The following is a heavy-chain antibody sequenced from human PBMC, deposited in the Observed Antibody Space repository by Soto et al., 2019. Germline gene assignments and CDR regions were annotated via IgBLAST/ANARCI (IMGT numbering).Heavy chain of an antibody. CDR2: ISGSGEYI. V-gene: IGHV3-23*01. J-gene: IGHJ3*02. D-gene: IGHD4-17*01. CDR1: VFTLSTYS. CDR3: ANPRGYGVFDAYDI. Sequence: GGPRPSSTASVFTLSTYSLIWVRQAPGKGLEWVSAISGSGEYIYYTESVKGRFTISRDNSVNALFLQVRSLRAEDTAVYYCANPRGYGVFDAYDIWGQGTMVTVSS.